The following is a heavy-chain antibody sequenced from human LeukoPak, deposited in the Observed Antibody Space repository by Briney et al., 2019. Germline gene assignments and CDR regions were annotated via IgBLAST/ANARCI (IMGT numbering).Heavy chain of an antibody. Sequence: PSETLSLTCTVSGGSISSYYWSWIRQPPGKGLEWIGYIYYSGSTNYNPSLKSRVTISVDTSKNQFSLKLSSVTAADTAVYYCARGAYDSSGYPLDYWGQGTLVTVSS. CDR2: IYYSGST. V-gene: IGHV4-59*01. CDR3: ARGAYDSSGYPLDY. J-gene: IGHJ4*02. CDR1: GGSISSYY. D-gene: IGHD3-22*01.